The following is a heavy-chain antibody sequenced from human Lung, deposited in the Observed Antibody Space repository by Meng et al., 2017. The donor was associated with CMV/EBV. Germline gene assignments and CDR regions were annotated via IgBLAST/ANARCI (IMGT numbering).Heavy chain of an antibody. D-gene: IGHD2-15*01. CDR1: GFTFSSYA. CDR2: ISGSGGST. Sequence: PCAASGFTFSSYAMSWVRQAPGKGLEWVSAISGSGGSTYYADSVKGRFTISRDNSKNTPYLQMNSLRAEDTAVYYCAKCDEGWRAGRADYWCQGTLVTVSS. CDR3: AKCDEGWRAGRADY. J-gene: IGHJ4*02. V-gene: IGHV3-23*01.